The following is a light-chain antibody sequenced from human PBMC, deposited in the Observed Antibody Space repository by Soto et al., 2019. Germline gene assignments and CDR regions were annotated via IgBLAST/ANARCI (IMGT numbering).Light chain of an antibody. CDR2: DGS. CDR3: QVWDNNGGHNYV. J-gene: IGLJ1*01. Sequence: SYELTQPPSVSVAPGQTARITCGGNNIGSYSVHWCQQRPGQAPVLVVYDGSDRPSGIPERFSGSNSGNTATLTIGRVEAADEADYYCQVWDNNGGHNYVFGTGTKVTVL. CDR1: NIGSYS. V-gene: IGLV3-21*02.